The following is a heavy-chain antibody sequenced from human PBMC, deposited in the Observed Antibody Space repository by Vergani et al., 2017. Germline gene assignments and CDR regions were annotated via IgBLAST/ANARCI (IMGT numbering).Heavy chain of an antibody. V-gene: IGHV3-21*01. D-gene: IGHD4-17*01. J-gene: IGHJ3*02. Sequence: EVQLVESGGGLVKPGGSLRLSCAASGFTFSSYSMNWVRQAPGKGLEWVSSISSSSSYIYYADSVKGRFTISRDNAKNSLYLQMNSLRAEDTAVYYCARAMTTETTDLDGFDIWGQGTMVSVSS. CDR1: GFTFSSYS. CDR3: ARAMTTETTDLDGFDI. CDR2: ISSSSSYI.